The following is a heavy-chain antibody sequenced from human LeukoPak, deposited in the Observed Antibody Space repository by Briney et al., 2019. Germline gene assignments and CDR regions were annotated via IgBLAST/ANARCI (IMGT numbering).Heavy chain of an antibody. CDR1: GYTLTELS. CDR2: FDPEDGET. V-gene: IGHV1-24*01. J-gene: IGHJ1*01. Sequence: ASVTVSCKVSGYTLTELSMHWVRQAPGKGLEWMGGFDPEDGETIYAQKFQGRVTMTEDTSTDTAYMELSSLRSEDTAVYYCATEGRNYYDSSGYYGYFQHWSQGTLVTVSS. CDR3: ATEGRNYYDSSGYYGYFQH. D-gene: IGHD3-22*01.